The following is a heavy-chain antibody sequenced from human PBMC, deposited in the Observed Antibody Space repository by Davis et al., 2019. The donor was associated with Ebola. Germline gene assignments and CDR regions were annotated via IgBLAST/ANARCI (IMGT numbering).Heavy chain of an antibody. CDR1: GYIFTNYG. V-gene: IGHV1-18*04. J-gene: IGHJ4*02. CDR3: ARATFGYNSGWYADY. Sequence: ASVKVSCKASGYIFTNYGITWVRQAPGQGLEWMGWISAYNGNTNYAQKLQGRVTMTTDTSTSTAYMELRSLRSDDTAVFYCARATFGYNSGWYADYWGQGTLVTVSS. D-gene: IGHD6-19*01. CDR2: ISAYNGNT.